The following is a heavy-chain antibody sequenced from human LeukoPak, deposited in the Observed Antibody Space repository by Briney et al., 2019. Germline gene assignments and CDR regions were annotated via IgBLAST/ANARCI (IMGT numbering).Heavy chain of an antibody. J-gene: IGHJ4*02. CDR2: IFYSGST. CDR1: GGSITTSSYY. CDR3: ARRKQNYATDV. Sequence: PSETLSLTCTVFGGSITTSSYYWAWIRQPPGQGLEWIGNIFYSGSTNYNPSLKSRVTISGDTSKNQFSLKLRSVTATDTAVYYCARRKQNYATDVWGQGTLVTVSS. D-gene: IGHD3-16*01. V-gene: IGHV4-39*01.